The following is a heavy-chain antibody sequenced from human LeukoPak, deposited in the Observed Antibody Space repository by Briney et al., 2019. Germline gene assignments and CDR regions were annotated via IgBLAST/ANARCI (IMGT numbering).Heavy chain of an antibody. V-gene: IGHV3-48*01. J-gene: IGHJ4*02. CDR1: GFTFSSYS. CDR2: ISSSSSTI. Sequence: PGGSLRLSCAASGFTFSSYSMNWVRQAPGKGLEWVSYISSSSSTIYYADSVKGRFTISRDNAKNSLCLQMNSLRAEDTAVYYCAREEWLRFNGYWGQGTLVTVSS. CDR3: AREEWLRFNGY. D-gene: IGHD5-12*01.